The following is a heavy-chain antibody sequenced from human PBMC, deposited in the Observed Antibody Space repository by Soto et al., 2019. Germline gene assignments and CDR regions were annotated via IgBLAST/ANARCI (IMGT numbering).Heavy chain of an antibody. Sequence: ASVKVSCKASGYAFTYYPIHWVRQAPGQRLEWVGWINIGNGNTEYSQKFQGRVTITTDTSASTAYMELRSLTSEDTAVYYCAREPLCGGKCYDNYFDPWGQGTLVTVSS. J-gene: IGHJ5*02. V-gene: IGHV1-3*04. CDR2: INIGNGNT. CDR3: AREPLCGGKCYDNYFDP. CDR1: GYAFTYYP. D-gene: IGHD2-15*01.